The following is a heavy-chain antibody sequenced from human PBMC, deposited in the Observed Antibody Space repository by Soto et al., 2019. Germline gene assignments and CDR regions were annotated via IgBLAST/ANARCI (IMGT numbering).Heavy chain of an antibody. Sequence: QLQLQESGPGLVKPSETLSLTCTVSGGSISSSSYYWGWIRQPPGKGLEWIGRIYYSGSTYYNPSLKSRVTISVDTSKNQFSLKLSSVTAADTAVYYCASRGIVVVSDYYGMDVWGQGTTVTVSS. D-gene: IGHD3-22*01. J-gene: IGHJ6*02. CDR3: ASRGIVVVSDYYGMDV. V-gene: IGHV4-39*01. CDR1: GGSISSSSYY. CDR2: IYYSGST.